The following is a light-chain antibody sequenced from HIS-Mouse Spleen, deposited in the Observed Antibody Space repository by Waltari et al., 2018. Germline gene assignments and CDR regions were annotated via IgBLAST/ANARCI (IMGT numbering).Light chain of an antibody. CDR2: EGS. Sequence: QSALTQPASVSGSPGQSITISCTGTSSDVGSYNLVSWYQQHPGKAPKLMLYEGSKRPSGVSNRFSGSKSGNTASLTISGLQAEDEADYYCSSYTSSSTLVVFGTGTKVTVL. J-gene: IGLJ1*01. CDR1: SSDVGSYNL. V-gene: IGLV2-14*02. CDR3: SSYTSSSTLVV.